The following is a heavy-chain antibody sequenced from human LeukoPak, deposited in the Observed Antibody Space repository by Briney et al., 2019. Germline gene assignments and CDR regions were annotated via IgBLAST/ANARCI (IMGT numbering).Heavy chain of an antibody. CDR2: IGTSSTTI. CDR1: GFTFSSYT. V-gene: IGHV3-48*04. D-gene: IGHD2-15*01. Sequence: PGGSLRLSCAASGFTFSSYTMNWVRQPPGKGLEWVSNIGTSSTTIYYADSVEGRFTISRDNANNSLYLQTNSLRAEDTAVYYCARGFCSGVSCLFDYWGQGTLVTVSP. CDR3: ARGFCSGVSCLFDY. J-gene: IGHJ4*02.